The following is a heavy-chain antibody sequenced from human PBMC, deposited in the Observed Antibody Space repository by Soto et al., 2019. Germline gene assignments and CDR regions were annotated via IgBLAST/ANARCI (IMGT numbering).Heavy chain of an antibody. CDR3: ARVIPGAEAWFDH. V-gene: IGHV1-18*01. CDR1: GYTFTNYG. Sequence: AXVKVSCKASGYTFTNYGVTWVRQAPGQGLEWIGWISAYTDNPNYAQKFQGRVTMTIDTSTTTAYMDLRSLTSDDTAVYYCARVIPGAEAWFDHWGQGPLVTVSS. D-gene: IGHD2-2*01. J-gene: IGHJ5*02. CDR2: ISAYTDNP.